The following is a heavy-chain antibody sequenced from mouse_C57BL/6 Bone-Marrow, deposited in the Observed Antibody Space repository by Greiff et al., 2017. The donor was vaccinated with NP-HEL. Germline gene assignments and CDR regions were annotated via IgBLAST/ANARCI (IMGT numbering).Heavy chain of an antibody. CDR3: ARRENWARFAY. D-gene: IGHD4-1*01. J-gene: IGHJ3*01. Sequence: LVESGAELARPGASVKLSCKASGYTFTSYGISWVKQRTGQGLEWIGEIYPRSGNTYYNEKFKGKATLTADKSSSTAYMELRSLTSEDSAVYFCARRENWARFAYWGQGTLVTVSA. CDR1: GYTFTSYG. V-gene: IGHV1-81*01. CDR2: IYPRSGNT.